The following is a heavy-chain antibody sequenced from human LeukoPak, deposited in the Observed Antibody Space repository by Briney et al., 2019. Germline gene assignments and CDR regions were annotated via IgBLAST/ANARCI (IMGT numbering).Heavy chain of an antibody. CDR1: GFPFSSYT. CDR2: ITTSSSSR. CDR3: ARDGSSAAGLDY. Sequence: GGSLRLSCATSGFPFSSYTMNWVRQAPGKGLEWLSFITTSSSSRYYADSVKGRFTISRDNAKNSLYLQMNSLRAEDTAVYYCARDGSSAAGLDYWGQGTLVTVSS. J-gene: IGHJ4*02. V-gene: IGHV3-48*01. D-gene: IGHD6-13*01.